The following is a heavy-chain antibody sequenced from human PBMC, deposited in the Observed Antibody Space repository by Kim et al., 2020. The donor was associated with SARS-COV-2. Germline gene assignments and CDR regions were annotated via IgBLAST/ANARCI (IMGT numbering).Heavy chain of an antibody. CDR2: IYYSGST. V-gene: IGHV4-39*01. D-gene: IGHD2-2*02. CDR1: GGSISSSSYY. J-gene: IGHJ5*02. Sequence: SETLSLTCTVSGGSISSSSYYWGWIRQPPGKGLEWIGSIYYSGSTYYNPSLKSRVTISVDTSKNQFSLKLSSVTAADTAVYYCARQDIVVVPDAILHWFDPWGQGTLVTVSS. CDR3: ARQDIVVVPDAILHWFDP.